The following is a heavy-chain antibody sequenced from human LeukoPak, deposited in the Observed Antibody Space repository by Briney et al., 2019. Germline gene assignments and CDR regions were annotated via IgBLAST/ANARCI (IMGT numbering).Heavy chain of an antibody. D-gene: IGHD4-17*01. J-gene: IGHJ4*02. V-gene: IGHV3-30-3*01. Sequence: GGSLRLSCAASGFPFSSYAMHWVRQAPGKGLEWVAVISYDGSNKYYADSVKGRFTISRDNSKITLYLQMNSLRAEDTAVYYCARDFREDGDYVFDYWGQGTLVTVSS. CDR2: ISYDGSNK. CDR1: GFPFSSYA. CDR3: ARDFREDGDYVFDY.